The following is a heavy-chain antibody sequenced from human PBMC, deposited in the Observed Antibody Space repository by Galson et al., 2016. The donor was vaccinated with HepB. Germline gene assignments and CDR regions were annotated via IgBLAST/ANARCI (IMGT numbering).Heavy chain of an antibody. J-gene: IGHJ2*01. CDR3: ARSRGFAAAGYWYFDL. Sequence: LSLTCTVSGGSITSGGYYWSWIRHHPGKGLECVGYLYFTGSTHYNPSLKSRIVMSLDTSNNRFSLNLSSVTAADMAVYYCARSRGFAAAGYWYFDLWGRGTLVTVSS. V-gene: IGHV4-31*03. D-gene: IGHD6-13*01. CDR2: LYFTGST. CDR1: GGSITSGGYY.